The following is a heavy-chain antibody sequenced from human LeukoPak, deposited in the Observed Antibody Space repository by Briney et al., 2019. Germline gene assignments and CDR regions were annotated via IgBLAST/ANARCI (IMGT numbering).Heavy chain of an antibody. CDR1: GFTFSSYA. J-gene: IGHJ4*02. V-gene: IGHV3-23*01. CDR2: ISGSGGST. Sequence: GGSLRLSCAASGFTFSSYAMSWVRQAPGKGLEWVSAISGSGGSTYYADSVKGRFTISRDNAENSLYLQMNSLRDEDTAVYYCARGRATGRSGGDYWGQGTLVTVSS. D-gene: IGHD3-9*01. CDR3: ARGRATGRSGGDY.